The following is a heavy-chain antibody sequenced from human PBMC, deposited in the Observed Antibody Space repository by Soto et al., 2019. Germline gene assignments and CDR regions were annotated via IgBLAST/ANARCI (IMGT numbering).Heavy chain of an antibody. CDR2: ISAYNGNT. CDR3: ARGGSSSWYYYYGMDV. CDR1: GYTFTSYG. J-gene: IGHJ6*02. Sequence: QVQLVQSGAEVKKPGASVKVSCKASGYTFTSYGISWVRQAPGQGREWMGWISAYNGNTNYAQKLQGRVTMTTDTSTSTADMELRRLRSDDTAVYYCARGGSSSWYYYYGMDVWGQGTTVTVSS. D-gene: IGHD6-13*01. V-gene: IGHV1-18*04.